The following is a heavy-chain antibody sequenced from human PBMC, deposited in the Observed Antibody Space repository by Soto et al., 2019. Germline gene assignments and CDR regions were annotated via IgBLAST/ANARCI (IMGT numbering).Heavy chain of an antibody. D-gene: IGHD2-15*01. Sequence: PGGSLRLSCAVSGFTITTYWMIWVRQAPGKGLEWVACVSSDSSTIYYADSVKGRFTISRDNAKNSLYLQMNSLRAEDTAVYYCAICSGRSCYTSPVLDYWGQGTLVTVSS. CDR3: AICSGRSCYTSPVLDY. CDR1: GFTITTYW. V-gene: IGHV3-48*01. J-gene: IGHJ4*02. CDR2: VSSDSSTI.